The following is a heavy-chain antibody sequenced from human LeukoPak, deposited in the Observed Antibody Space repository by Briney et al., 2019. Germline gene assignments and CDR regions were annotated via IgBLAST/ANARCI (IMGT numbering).Heavy chain of an antibody. CDR1: GGSISSYY. CDR2: IYYSGST. J-gene: IGHJ4*02. Sequence: SETLSLTCTVSGGSISSYYWSWIRQPPGKGLEWIGYIYYSGSTNYNPSLTSRVTISVDTSKNQFSLKLSSVTAADTAVYYCARDSIAGFDYWGQGTLVTVSS. CDR3: ARDSIAGFDY. D-gene: IGHD6-13*01. V-gene: IGHV4-59*01.